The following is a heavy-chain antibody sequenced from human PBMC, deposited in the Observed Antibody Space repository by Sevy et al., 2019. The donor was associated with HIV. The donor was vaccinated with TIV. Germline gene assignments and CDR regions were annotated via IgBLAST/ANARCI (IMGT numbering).Heavy chain of an antibody. D-gene: IGHD1-1*01. CDR1: GYSFSSYG. J-gene: IGHJ6*02. Sequence: ASVKVSCKTSGYSFSSYGINWVRQAPGQGLEWMGWISAHSGNTKNAHKFQGRVTMTTETSTSTAYMELRSLRSDDTAVYYCARFGVVRRIHHQYNLGMDVWGQGTTVTVSS. CDR2: ISAHSGNT. V-gene: IGHV1-18*01. CDR3: ARFGVVRRIHHQYNLGMDV.